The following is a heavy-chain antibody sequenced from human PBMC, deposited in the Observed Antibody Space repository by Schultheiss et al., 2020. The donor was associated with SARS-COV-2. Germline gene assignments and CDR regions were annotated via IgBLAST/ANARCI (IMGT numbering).Heavy chain of an antibody. CDR1: GGTFSRYG. V-gene: IGHV1-69*01. Sequence: KVSCKASGGTFSRYGISWVRQAPGQGLEWMGGIIPIFGTTNYAQKFQGRVTITADESTSTAYMELRSLRSDDTAVYYCAREQARGYSGPAFDIWGQGTMVTVSS. CDR2: IIPIFGTT. D-gene: IGHD5-12*01. J-gene: IGHJ3*02. CDR3: AREQARGYSGPAFDI.